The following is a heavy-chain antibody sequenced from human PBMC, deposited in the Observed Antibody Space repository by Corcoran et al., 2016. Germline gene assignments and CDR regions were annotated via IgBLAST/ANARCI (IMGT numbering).Heavy chain of an antibody. CDR2: TNPNNGGT. Sequence: QVHLVQSGAEVKKPGSSVKVSCQASGYTFTDYYIHWVRQAPGQGLEWMGWTNPNNGGTNYAQMLPGRITRTRDTSINTAYMELSSLTSDDTAVYYCARSAKADDGNNGFDPWGQGTLVTVSS. J-gene: IGHJ5*02. V-gene: IGHV1-2*02. CDR1: GYTFTDYY. CDR3: ARSAKADDGNNGFDP. D-gene: IGHD4-17*01.